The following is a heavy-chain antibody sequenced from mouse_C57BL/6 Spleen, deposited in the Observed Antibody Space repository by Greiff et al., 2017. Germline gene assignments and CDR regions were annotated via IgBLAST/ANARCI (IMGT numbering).Heavy chain of an antibody. Sequence: VQLQQSGPELVKPGASVTISCKASGYSFTGYYMNWVKQSPEKSLEWIGEINPSTGGTTYNQKFKAKATLTVDKSSSTAYMQLKSLTSEDSAVYYWARGGNYVSARDYWGQGTSVTVSS. CDR2: INPSTGGT. CDR1: GYSFTGYY. J-gene: IGHJ4*01. CDR3: ARGGNYVSARDY. D-gene: IGHD1-1*01. V-gene: IGHV1-42*01.